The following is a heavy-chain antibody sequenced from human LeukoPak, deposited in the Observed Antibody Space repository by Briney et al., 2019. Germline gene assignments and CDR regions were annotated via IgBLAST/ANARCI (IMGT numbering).Heavy chain of an antibody. D-gene: IGHD6-19*01. J-gene: IGHJ3*02. V-gene: IGHV3-48*01. CDR2: ISSSSSTI. CDR1: GFTFSSYS. Sequence: PGGSLRLSCAASGFTFSSYSMNWVRQARGKGLEWVSYISSSSSTIYYADSVKGRFPISRDNAKNSLYLQMNSLRAEDTAVYYCAREIVSGWWDAFDIWGQGTMVTVSS. CDR3: AREIVSGWWDAFDI.